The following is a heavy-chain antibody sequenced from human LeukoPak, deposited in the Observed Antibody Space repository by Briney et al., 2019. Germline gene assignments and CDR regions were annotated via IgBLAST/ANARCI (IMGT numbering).Heavy chain of an antibody. CDR3: ASRYCSSTSCYPLPAYYYYYYMDV. D-gene: IGHD2-2*01. CDR2: IIPIFGTA. J-gene: IGHJ6*03. V-gene: IGHV1-69*13. CDR1: GGTFSSYA. Sequence: ASVEVSCKASGGTFSSYAISWVRQAPGQGLEWMGGIIPIFGTANYAQKFQGRVTITADESTSTAYMELSSLRSEDTAVYYCASRYCSSTSCYPLPAYYYYYYMDVWGKGTTVTVSS.